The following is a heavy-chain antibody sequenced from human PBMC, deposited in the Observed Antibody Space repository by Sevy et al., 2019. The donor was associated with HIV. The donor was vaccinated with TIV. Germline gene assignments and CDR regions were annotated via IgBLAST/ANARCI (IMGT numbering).Heavy chain of an antibody. CDR2: ISSNGGST. V-gene: IGHV3-64*02. CDR3: ARGLATTPVPVMDV. J-gene: IGHJ6*02. Sequence: GGSLRLSCAASGFTFSSYAMHWVRQAPGKGLEYVSAISSNGGSTYYADSVKGRFTISRDNSKNTLYLQMGSLRAEDMAVYYCARGLATTPVPVMDVWGQGTTVTVSS. D-gene: IGHD5-12*01. CDR1: GFTFSSYA.